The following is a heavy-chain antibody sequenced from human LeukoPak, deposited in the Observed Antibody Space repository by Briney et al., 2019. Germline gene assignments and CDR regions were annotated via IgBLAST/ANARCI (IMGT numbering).Heavy chain of an antibody. CDR1: GGSISSGGYA. CDR2: IYHSGST. Sequence: PSQTLSLTCAVSGGSISSGGYAWSWIRQPPGKGLEWIGYIYHSGSTYYNPPLKSRVTISVDRSKNQFSLKLSSVTAADTAVYYCARAGGIAVAGTARVWFDPWGQGTLVTVSS. V-gene: IGHV4-30-2*01. J-gene: IGHJ5*02. D-gene: IGHD6-19*01. CDR3: ARAGGIAVAGTARVWFDP.